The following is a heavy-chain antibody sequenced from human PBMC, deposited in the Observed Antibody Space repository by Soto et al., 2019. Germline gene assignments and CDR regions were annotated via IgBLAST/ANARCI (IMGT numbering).Heavy chain of an antibody. Sequence: GGSLRLSCAASGFTLSTYWMHWVRQAPGKGLEWVSTISGSGSSTYFADSVKGRFTISRDNSKNTFFLQMNSLTAEDTAIYYCAKPYDSGSFRAWGQGTLVTVSS. CDR3: AKPYDSGSFRA. CDR1: GFTLSTYW. D-gene: IGHD3-10*01. CDR2: ISGSGSST. J-gene: IGHJ5*02. V-gene: IGHV3-23*01.